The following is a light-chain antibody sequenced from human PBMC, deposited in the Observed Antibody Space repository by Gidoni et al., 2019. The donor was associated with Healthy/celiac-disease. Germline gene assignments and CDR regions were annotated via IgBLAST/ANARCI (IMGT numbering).Light chain of an antibody. CDR3: QQRSNWPPLYT. CDR2: DAS. Sequence: EIVLTQSTATRSLSPGERATLSCRASQSVSSYLAWYQQKPGQAPRLLIYDASSRATGIPARFSGSGSGTDFTLTISCLEPEDFAVYYCQQRSNWPPLYTFXQXTKLEIK. J-gene: IGKJ2*01. V-gene: IGKV3-11*01. CDR1: QSVSSY.